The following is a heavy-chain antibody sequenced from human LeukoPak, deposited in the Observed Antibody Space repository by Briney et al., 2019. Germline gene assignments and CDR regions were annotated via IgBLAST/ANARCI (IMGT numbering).Heavy chain of an antibody. J-gene: IGHJ3*02. V-gene: IGHV4-39*07. CDR3: AKEVAIPVAVDAFER. D-gene: IGHD6-19*01. CDR2: IYYSGGT. CDR1: GGSISSSSYY. Sequence: PSETLSLTCTVSGGSISSSSYYWGWIRQPPGKGLEWIGSIYYSGGTYYNPSLKSRVAISVDTSKNQFSLKLSSVTAADTAVYYCAKEVAIPVAVDAFERWGQGTLVTVSS.